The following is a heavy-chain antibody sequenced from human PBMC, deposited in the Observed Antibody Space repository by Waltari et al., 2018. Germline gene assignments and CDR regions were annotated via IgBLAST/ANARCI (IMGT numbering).Heavy chain of an antibody. CDR3: GRIAFGDDGGYFQY. V-gene: IGHV4-39*01. D-gene: IGHD4-17*01. CDR1: GGSIRSNYN. J-gene: IGHJ1*01. CDR2: MQYRGST. Sequence: QVQLQASGPGPVKPSETLSLTCTVSGGSIRSNYNWGWIRQPPGKGLEWMGNMQYRGSTFYNPSLESRVTISLDTSRNQFSLRLSSVYAADTAVYFCGRIAFGDDGGYFQYWGQGTLVTVSS.